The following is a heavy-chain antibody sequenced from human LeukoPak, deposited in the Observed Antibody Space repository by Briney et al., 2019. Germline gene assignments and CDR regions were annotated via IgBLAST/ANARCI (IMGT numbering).Heavy chain of an antibody. CDR1: GFTFSSYA. V-gene: IGHV3-23*01. D-gene: IGHD6-19*01. Sequence: PGGSLRLSCAASGFTFSSYAMSWVRQAPGKGLEWVSAISGSGGSTYCADSVKGRFTISRDNSKNTLYLQMNTLRAEDTAVYYCAKGHSSGWYGNYYFDYWGQGTLVTVSS. CDR2: ISGSGGST. CDR3: AKGHSSGWYGNYYFDY. J-gene: IGHJ4*02.